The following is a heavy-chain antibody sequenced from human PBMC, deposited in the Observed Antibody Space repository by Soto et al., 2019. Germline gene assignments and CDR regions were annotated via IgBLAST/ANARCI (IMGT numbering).Heavy chain of an antibody. D-gene: IGHD3-10*01. V-gene: IGHV3-48*01. CDR1: GFTFSSYS. J-gene: IGHJ6*02. CDR2: NSCISSTI. CDR3: ARDPGELLLWFGELLSNCYYYGMDV. Sequence: PGGSLRLSCAASGFTFSSYSMNWVRQAPGKGLEWVSYNSCISSTIYYADSVKGRFTISRDNAKNSLYLQMNSLRAEDTAVYYCARDPGELLLWFGELLSNCYYYGMDVWGQGTTVTVSS.